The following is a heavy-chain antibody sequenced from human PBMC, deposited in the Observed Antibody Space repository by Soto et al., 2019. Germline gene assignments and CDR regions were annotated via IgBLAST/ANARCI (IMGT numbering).Heavy chain of an antibody. CDR1: GGSISSGDYS. J-gene: IGHJ6*02. CDR2: IYYSGST. D-gene: IGHD3-22*01. CDR3: ARERRVYYYDSSGSPMDV. Sequence: SETLSLTCTVFGGSISSGDYSWSWIRQPPGGGLEWIGNIYYSGSTYYNPSLKSRVTMSLDTSKNQFSLKLASVTAADTAVFYCARERRVYYYDSSGSPMDVWGQGTTVTVSS. V-gene: IGHV4-30-4*01.